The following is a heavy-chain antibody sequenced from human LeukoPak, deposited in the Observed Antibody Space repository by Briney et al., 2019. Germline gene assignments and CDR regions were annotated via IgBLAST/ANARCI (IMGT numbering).Heavy chain of an antibody. CDR1: GFIFSRYW. CDR2: INNDGSII. J-gene: IGHJ4*02. Sequence: GGSLRLSCAASGFIFSRYWMHWVRQAPGKELVWVSRINNDGSIINTADSVKGRFTISRDNAKDMLYLQMDSLRAEDTAIYYCARGPSVLGAIDNWGQGALVAVSS. D-gene: IGHD3-10*01. CDR3: ARGPSVLGAIDN. V-gene: IGHV3-74*01.